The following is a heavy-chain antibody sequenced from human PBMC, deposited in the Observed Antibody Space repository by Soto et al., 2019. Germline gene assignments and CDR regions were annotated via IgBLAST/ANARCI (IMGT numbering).Heavy chain of an antibody. CDR2: ISGSGGST. D-gene: IGHD3-9*01. J-gene: IGHJ6*02. Sequence: PGGSMRLSCAASGFTFSSYAMSWVRQTPGKGLEWVSAISGSGGSTYYADSVKGRFTISRDNSKNTLYLQMNSLRAEDTAVYYCAKDSAPNYDILTGYYYYYGMDVWGQGTTVTVSS. CDR3: AKDSAPNYDILTGYYYYYGMDV. V-gene: IGHV3-23*01. CDR1: GFTFSSYA.